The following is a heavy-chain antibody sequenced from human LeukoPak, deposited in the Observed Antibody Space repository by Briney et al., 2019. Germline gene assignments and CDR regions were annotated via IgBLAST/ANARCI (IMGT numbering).Heavy chain of an antibody. D-gene: IGHD2-21*01. V-gene: IGHV1-69*05. CDR1: GGTFSSYA. J-gene: IGHJ4*02. CDR2: IIPIFGTA. CDR3: ARDGGPYCGGDCYSGPGDY. Sequence: SVKVSCKASGGTFSSYAISWVRQAPGQGLEWMGGIIPIFGTANYAQKFQGRVTITTDESTSTAYMELSSLRSEDTAVYYCARDGGPYCGGDCYSGPGDYWGQGTLVTVSS.